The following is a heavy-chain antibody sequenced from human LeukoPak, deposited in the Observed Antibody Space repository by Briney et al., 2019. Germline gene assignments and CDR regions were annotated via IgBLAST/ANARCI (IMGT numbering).Heavy chain of an antibody. CDR3: ARDQSSSWYRDWFDP. V-gene: IGHV1-2*02. CDR2: INPNSGGT. J-gene: IGHJ5*02. D-gene: IGHD6-13*01. CDR1: GYTFTGYY. Sequence: ASVKLSCKASGYTFTGYYMHWVRQAPGQGLEWMGWINPNSGGTNYAQKFQGRVTMTRDTSISTAYMELSRLRSDDTAVYYCARDQSSSWYRDWFDPWGQGTLVTVSS.